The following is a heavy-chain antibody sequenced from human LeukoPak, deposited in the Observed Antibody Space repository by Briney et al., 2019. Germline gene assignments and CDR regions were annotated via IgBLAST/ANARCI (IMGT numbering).Heavy chain of an antibody. CDR3: AREFYYDSSFSFDI. CDR1: GGSIINYY. J-gene: IGHJ3*02. CDR2: IYYSGST. V-gene: IGHV4-59*01. Sequence: PSETLSLTCTVSGGSIINYYWSWIRQPPGKGLEWIGYIYYSGSTSYNPSLKSRVTISVDTSKNQFSLNLSSVTAADTAVCYCAREFYYDSSFSFDIWGQGTMVTVSS. D-gene: IGHD3-22*01.